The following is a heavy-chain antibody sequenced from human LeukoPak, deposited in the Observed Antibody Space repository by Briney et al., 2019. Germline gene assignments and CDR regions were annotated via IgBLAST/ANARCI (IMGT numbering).Heavy chain of an antibody. CDR2: IIPIFGTA. V-gene: IGHV1-69*13. Sequence: ASMKVSCKASGGTFSSYAISWVRQAPGQGLERMGGIIPIFGTANYAQKFQGRVTITADESTSTAYMELSSLRSEDTAVYYCASAYDILTGFYDNFDYWGQGTLVTVSS. CDR3: ASAYDILTGFYDNFDY. D-gene: IGHD3-9*01. CDR1: GGTFSSYA. J-gene: IGHJ4*02.